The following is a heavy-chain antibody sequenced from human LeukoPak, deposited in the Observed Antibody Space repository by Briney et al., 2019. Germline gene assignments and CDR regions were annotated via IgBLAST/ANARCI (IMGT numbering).Heavy chain of an antibody. Sequence: SETLSLTCAVYGGSFSGYYWSWIRQPPGKGLEWIGEINHSGSTNYNPSLKSRVTISVDTSKNQFSLKLSSVTAADTAVYYCARDTGDSRFDPWGQGTLVTVSS. J-gene: IGHJ5*02. V-gene: IGHV4-34*01. CDR1: GGSFSGYY. CDR2: INHSGST. D-gene: IGHD2-21*02. CDR3: ARDTGDSRFDP.